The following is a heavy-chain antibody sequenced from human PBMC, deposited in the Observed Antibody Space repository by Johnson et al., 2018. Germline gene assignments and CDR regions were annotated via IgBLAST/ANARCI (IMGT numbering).Heavy chain of an antibody. D-gene: IGHD1-7*01. CDR2: IKQDGSEK. V-gene: IGHV3-7*01. CDR3: ASAQVELV. J-gene: IGHJ3*01. Sequence: VQLVESGGGLVQPGGSXRLSCAASGFTFSSYWMRWVRPAPGKGLEWVANIKQDGSEKYYVDSVKGRFTISRDNAKNSLYLQMNSLSAEDTAVYYCASAQVELVWGQGTMVTVSS. CDR1: GFTFSSYW.